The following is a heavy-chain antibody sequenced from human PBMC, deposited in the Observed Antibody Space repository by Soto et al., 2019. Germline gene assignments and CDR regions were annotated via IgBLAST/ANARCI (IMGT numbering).Heavy chain of an antibody. CDR2: VYYTGST. CDR3: ARSVAVPGAHIDY. Sequence: SETLSLTCSVSGGSISGSYWSWTRQSPGKGLEWLGYVYYTGSTNYSPSLRSRVSISVDTSKNEFSLRLSSVTAADTAVYFCARSVAVPGAHIDYWGEGTHLTVSS. J-gene: IGHJ4*02. CDR1: GGSISGSY. V-gene: IGHV4-59*01. D-gene: IGHD6-19*01.